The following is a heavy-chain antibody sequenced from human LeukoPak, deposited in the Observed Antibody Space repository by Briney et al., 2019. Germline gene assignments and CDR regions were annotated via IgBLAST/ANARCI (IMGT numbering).Heavy chain of an antibody. J-gene: IGHJ6*02. CDR3: ARDPGDSSGWSLLRYYYGMDV. Sequence: GSLRLSCAASGFTFSSYAMHWVRQAPGKGLEWVAVISYDGSNKYYADSVKGRFTISRDNSKNTLYLQMNSLRAEDTAVYYCARDPGDSSGWSLLRYYYGMDVWGRGTTVTVSS. CDR2: ISYDGSNK. CDR1: GFTFSSYA. D-gene: IGHD6-19*01. V-gene: IGHV3-30-3*01.